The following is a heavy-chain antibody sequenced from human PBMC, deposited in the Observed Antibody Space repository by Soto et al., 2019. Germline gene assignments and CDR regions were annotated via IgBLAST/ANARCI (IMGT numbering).Heavy chain of an antibody. D-gene: IGHD4-17*01. CDR3: TTGLHYGEFFDY. CDR2: IKTKTDGGTT. V-gene: IGHV3-15*01. Sequence: EVQLVESGGGLVKPGGSLRLSCAASGFTFSNTWMTWVRQAPGKGLEWVGRIKTKTDGGTTDYAAPVKGRFTISRDDSKTTLYLQMNSLKTEDTAVYYCTTGLHYGEFFDYWGQGTLVTVSS. CDR1: GFTFSNTW. J-gene: IGHJ4*02.